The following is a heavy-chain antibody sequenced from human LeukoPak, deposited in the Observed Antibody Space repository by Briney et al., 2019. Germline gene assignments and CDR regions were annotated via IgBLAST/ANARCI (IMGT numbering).Heavy chain of an antibody. CDR2: ISGSGGST. V-gene: IGHV3-23*01. CDR3: AKDLPPSDSSGPKSPATNYFDY. J-gene: IGHJ4*02. CDR1: GFTFSSYA. D-gene: IGHD3-22*01. Sequence: GGSLRLSCAASGFTFSSYAMSWVRQAPGKGLEWVSAISGSGGSTYYADSVKGRFTISRDNSKNTLYLQMNSLRAEDTAVYYCAKDLPPSDSSGPKSPATNYFDYWGQGTLVTVSS.